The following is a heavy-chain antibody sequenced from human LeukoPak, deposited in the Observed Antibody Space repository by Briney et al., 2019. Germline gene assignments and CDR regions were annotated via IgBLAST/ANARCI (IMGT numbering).Heavy chain of an antibody. V-gene: IGHV3-7*01. J-gene: IGHJ4*02. CDR3: ARARRHLDY. Sequence: PAGGSLRLSCAASGFTFGTYRMTWVRQAPGKGLEWVANIKQDGSEKYYVDSVKGRFTISRDNAKNSLYLQMNSLRAEDTAVYYCARARRHLDYWGQGTLVTVSS. CDR1: GFTFGTYR. CDR2: IKQDGSEK.